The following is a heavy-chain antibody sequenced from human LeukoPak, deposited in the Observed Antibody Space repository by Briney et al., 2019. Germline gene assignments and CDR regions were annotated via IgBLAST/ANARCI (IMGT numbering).Heavy chain of an antibody. Sequence: GVSLRLSRAASGFALSSHWMTWVRQVPGRGPEWVANVNRDGSETYYLDSVKGRFTISKDNAKNSLYLQMNSLRAEDTALYHCARNNGMDVWGQGTTVIVSS. CDR1: GFALSSHW. CDR3: ARNNGMDV. CDR2: VNRDGSET. V-gene: IGHV3-7*03. J-gene: IGHJ6*02.